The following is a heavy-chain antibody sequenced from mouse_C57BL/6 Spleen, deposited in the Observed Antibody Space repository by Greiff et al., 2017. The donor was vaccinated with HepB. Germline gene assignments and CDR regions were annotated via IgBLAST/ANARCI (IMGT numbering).Heavy chain of an antibody. CDR1: GYTFTSYW. CDR3: AIVLITTVPAWFAY. Sequence: VQLQQPGAELVKPGASVKVSCKASGYTFTSYWMHWVKQRPGQGLEWIGRMHPSDSDTNYNQKFKGKATLTVDKSSSTAYMQLSSLTSEDSAVYYCAIVLITTVPAWFAYWGQGTLVTVSA. V-gene: IGHV1-74*01. D-gene: IGHD1-1*01. J-gene: IGHJ3*01. CDR2: MHPSDSDT.